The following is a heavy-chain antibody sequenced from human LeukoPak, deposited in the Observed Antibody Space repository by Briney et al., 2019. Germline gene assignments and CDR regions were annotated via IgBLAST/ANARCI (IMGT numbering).Heavy chain of an antibody. J-gene: IGHJ4*02. Sequence: GGSLRLSCAASGFTFSSYAMSWVRQAPGKGLEWVSTISGSGSGGSTYYADSVKGRFTISRDNSKDTLYLQMNSLRAEDTAVYYCAKLLAVTNSYYFNYWGQGTLVTISS. V-gene: IGHV3-23*01. CDR1: GFTFSSYA. CDR2: ISGSGSGGST. CDR3: AKLLAVTNSYYFNY. D-gene: IGHD6-19*01.